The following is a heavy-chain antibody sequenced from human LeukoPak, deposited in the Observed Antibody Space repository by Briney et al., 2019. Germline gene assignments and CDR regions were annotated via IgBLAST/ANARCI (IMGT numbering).Heavy chain of an antibody. D-gene: IGHD6-6*01. CDR1: GFTFSNFA. Sequence: PGGSLRLSCEASGFTFSNFAMTWVRQAPGKGLEWVSAINTAGRAYYEDSVKGRLTITRDNSKNTVYLQMINLRAEDTAIYYCSKGASSAGMLDFQYWGQGTRVTVSS. CDR3: SKGASSAGMLDFQY. CDR2: INTAGRA. V-gene: IGHV3-23*01. J-gene: IGHJ4*02.